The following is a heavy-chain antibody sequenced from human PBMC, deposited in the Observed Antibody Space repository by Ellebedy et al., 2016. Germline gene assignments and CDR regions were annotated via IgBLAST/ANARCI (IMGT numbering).Heavy chain of an antibody. Sequence: GESLKISCAASGFTVSTKYMKWVRQAPGKGLEWVSAIFSDGNTYYADSVKGRFTISRDNSKNTLYLQMNSLRAEDTAVYYCARGVGSGWFDPWGQGTLVTVSS. V-gene: IGHV3-53*01. CDR1: GFTVSTKY. CDR3: ARGVGSGWFDP. D-gene: IGHD2-15*01. J-gene: IGHJ5*02. CDR2: IFSDGNT.